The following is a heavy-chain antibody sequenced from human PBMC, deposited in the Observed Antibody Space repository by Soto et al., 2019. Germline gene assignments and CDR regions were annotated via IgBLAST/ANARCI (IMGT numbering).Heavy chain of an antibody. J-gene: IGHJ4*02. V-gene: IGHV4-4*02. Sequence: SETLSLTCAVSSGSISSSNWWSWVRQPPGKGLEWIGEIYHSGSTNYNPSLKSRDTISVDKSGNQFSLKLSSVTAADTAVYYCASEKARAFDYWGQGTLVTVSS. D-gene: IGHD6-6*01. CDR1: SGSISSSNW. CDR2: IYHSGST. CDR3: ASEKARAFDY.